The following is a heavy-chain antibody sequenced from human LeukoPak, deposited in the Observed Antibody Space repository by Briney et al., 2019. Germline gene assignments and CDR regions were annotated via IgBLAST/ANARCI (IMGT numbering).Heavy chain of an antibody. J-gene: IGHJ4*02. V-gene: IGHV3-7*03. CDR2: IKQDGSEK. CDR1: GFTFSSYW. D-gene: IGHD3-9*01. CDR3: ASGYYDILTGYYPNDY. Sequence: GGSLRLSCAASGFTFSSYWMTWVRQAPGKGLEWVANIKQDGSEKYYVDSEKGRFTISRDNAKNSLYLQMNSLRAEDTAVYYCASGYYDILTGYYPNDYWGQGTLVTVSS.